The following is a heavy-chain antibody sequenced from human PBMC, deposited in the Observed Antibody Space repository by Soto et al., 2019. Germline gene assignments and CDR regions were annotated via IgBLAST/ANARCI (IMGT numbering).Heavy chain of an antibody. Sequence: QVQLQQWGAGLLKPSETLSLTCAVYGGSFSGYSWSWIRQPPGKGLEWIGEINHSGSTNYNPSLKSRVTISVDTSKNQFSLKLSSVTAADTAVYYCARGGGKWLRFPFDYWGQGTLVTVSS. CDR2: INHSGST. D-gene: IGHD5-12*01. CDR1: GGSFSGYS. CDR3: ARGGGKWLRFPFDY. V-gene: IGHV4-34*01. J-gene: IGHJ4*02.